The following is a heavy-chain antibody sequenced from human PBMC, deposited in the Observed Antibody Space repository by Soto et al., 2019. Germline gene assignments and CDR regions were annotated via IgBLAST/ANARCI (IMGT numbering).Heavy chain of an antibody. CDR3: ARDRFVVTAIQNWFDP. Sequence: GASVKVSCKASGYTFTSYYMHWVRQAPGQGLEWMGIINPSGGSTSYAQKFQGRVTMTRDTSTSTVYMELSSLRSEDTAVYYCARDRFVVTAIQNWFDPWGQGTLVTVSS. CDR1: GYTFTSYY. D-gene: IGHD2-21*02. CDR2: INPSGGST. J-gene: IGHJ5*02. V-gene: IGHV1-46*01.